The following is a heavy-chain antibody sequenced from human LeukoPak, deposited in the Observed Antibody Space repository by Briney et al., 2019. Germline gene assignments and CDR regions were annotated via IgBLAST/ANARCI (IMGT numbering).Heavy chain of an antibody. CDR3: AKVPIPGSSRWDYFDY. V-gene: IGHV3-23*01. J-gene: IGHJ4*02. Sequence: GGSLRLSCAASGFTFSSYAMSWVRQAPGKGLEWVSAISGSGGSTYYADSVKGRFTISRDNSKNTLYLQMNSLRAEDTAVYYCAKVPIPGSSRWDYFDYWGQGTLVTVSS. D-gene: IGHD6-13*01. CDR1: GFTFSSYA. CDR2: ISGSGGST.